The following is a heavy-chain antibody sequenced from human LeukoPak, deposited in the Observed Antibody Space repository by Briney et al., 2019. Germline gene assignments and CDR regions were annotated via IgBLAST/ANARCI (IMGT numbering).Heavy chain of an antibody. CDR1: GYTFTSYT. Sequence: ASVKVSCKASGYTFTSYTMHWVRQAPGQRLEWMGWINIGNGDTKYSQDFQGRVTITRDTSASTAYMDLSSLRSEDMAVYYCARSTRSTLYPDAFDIWGQGTKVTVSS. D-gene: IGHD3-16*01. CDR3: ARSTRSTLYPDAFDI. V-gene: IGHV1-3*03. CDR2: INIGNGDT. J-gene: IGHJ3*02.